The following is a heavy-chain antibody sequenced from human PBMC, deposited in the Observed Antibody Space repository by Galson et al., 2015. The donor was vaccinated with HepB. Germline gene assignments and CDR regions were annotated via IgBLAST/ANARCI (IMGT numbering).Heavy chain of an antibody. CDR2: ISVSSSYI. Sequence: SLRLSCAASGFTFSNFSMNWVRQAPGRGLEWVSSISVSSSYIYYLDSVKGRFTISRDNARNSVYLQMNSLRAEDTALYYCARGASTKWWLDNWGQGTLVTVSS. V-gene: IGHV3-21*01. D-gene: IGHD1-26*01. J-gene: IGHJ5*02. CDR1: GFTFSNFS. CDR3: ARGASTKWWLDN.